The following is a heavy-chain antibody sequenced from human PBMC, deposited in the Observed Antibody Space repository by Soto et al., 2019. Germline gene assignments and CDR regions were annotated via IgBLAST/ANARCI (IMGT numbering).Heavy chain of an antibody. J-gene: IGHJ3*02. Sequence: QVQLQESDPGLVKPSQTLSLTCTVSGGSINSGGYYWSWIRQYPGKGLEWIGYIYYSGSTYSTPSLKSRVTISLDTSKNQFSLKLSSVTAADTAVYYCARDREYCSGGSCTDAFDIWGQGTLVTVSS. CDR2: IYYSGST. V-gene: IGHV4-31*03. D-gene: IGHD2-15*01. CDR1: GGSINSGGYY. CDR3: ARDREYCSGGSCTDAFDI.